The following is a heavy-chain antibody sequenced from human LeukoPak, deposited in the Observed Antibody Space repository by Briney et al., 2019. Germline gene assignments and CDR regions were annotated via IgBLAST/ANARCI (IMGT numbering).Heavy chain of an antibody. Sequence: GGSLRLSCAASGFTFSSYEMNWVRRAPGKGLEWVSYISSSGSTIYYADSVKGRFTISRDNAKNSLYLQMNSLRAEDTAVYYCARKSSSWDYYYYGMDVWGQGTTVTVSS. CDR1: GFTFSSYE. CDR2: ISSSGSTI. V-gene: IGHV3-48*03. D-gene: IGHD6-13*01. CDR3: ARKSSSWDYYYYGMDV. J-gene: IGHJ6*02.